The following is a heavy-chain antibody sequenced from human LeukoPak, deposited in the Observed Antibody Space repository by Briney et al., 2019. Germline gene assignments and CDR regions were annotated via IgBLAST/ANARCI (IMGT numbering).Heavy chain of an antibody. CDR3: AKNGSGPSY. CDR2: IWCDGSNK. V-gene: IGHV3-33*06. CDR1: GFTFSSCG. D-gene: IGHD3-10*01. J-gene: IGHJ4*02. Sequence: GGSLRLSCAASGFTFSSCGMHWVRQAPGKGLEWVAVIWCDGSNKYYADSVKGRFTISRDNSKNTLYLQMNSLRAEDTAVYYCAKNGSGPSYWGQGTLVTVSS.